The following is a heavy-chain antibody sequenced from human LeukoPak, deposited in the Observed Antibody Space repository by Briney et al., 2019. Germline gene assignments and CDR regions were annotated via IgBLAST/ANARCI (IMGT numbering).Heavy chain of an antibody. V-gene: IGHV3-53*01. D-gene: IGHD3-10*01. J-gene: IGHJ3*01. CDR1: GFTVSSSY. Sequence: GGSLRLSCAASGFTVSSSYMTWVRQAPGKGLEWVSVIRSGGSTVYADSVKGRFTISRDNSKNTLYLQLNSLRAEDTAVYYCAREGSGRTAYNDGLDVWGQGTMVTVSS. CDR3: AREGSGRTAYNDGLDV. CDR2: IRSGGST.